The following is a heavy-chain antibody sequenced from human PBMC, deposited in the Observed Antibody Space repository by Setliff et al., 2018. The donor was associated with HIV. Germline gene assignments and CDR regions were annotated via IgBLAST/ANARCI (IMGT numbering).Heavy chain of an antibody. CDR3: STEDPWLRFGH. J-gene: IGHJ5*02. D-gene: IGHD5-12*01. Sequence: GGSLRLSCVGTGFSFPSSGMNWVRQAPGRGLGWVGRTRNKANGYITEYGASVQGRFTISRDNSKASLSLQMNNLKAEDTAVYYCSTEDPWLRFGHWGQGTLVTVSS. CDR1: GFSFPSSG. CDR2: TRNKANGYIT. V-gene: IGHV3-72*01.